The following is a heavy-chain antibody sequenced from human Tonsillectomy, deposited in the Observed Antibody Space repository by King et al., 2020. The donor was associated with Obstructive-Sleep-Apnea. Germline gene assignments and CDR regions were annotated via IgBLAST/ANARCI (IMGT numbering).Heavy chain of an antibody. D-gene: IGHD3-10*01. CDR1: GFTFSRNG. Sequence: VQLVESGGGVVQPGRSLRLSCAASGFTFSRNGMHWVRQAPGKGLEWVAVISFDGRDEKYADSVKGRFTISRDSSKNTLFLQMNSLRAEDTAVYYCAKDLVRGIAPNGGMDVWGQGTAVTVSS. CDR2: ISFDGRDE. CDR3: AKDLVRGIAPNGGMDV. V-gene: IGHV3-30*18. J-gene: IGHJ6*02.